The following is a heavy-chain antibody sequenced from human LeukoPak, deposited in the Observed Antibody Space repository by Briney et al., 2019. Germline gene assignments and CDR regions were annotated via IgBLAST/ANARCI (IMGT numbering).Heavy chain of an antibody. CDR2: ISSSSSYI. CDR1: GFTFSSYS. CDR3: ARAYIWFGELFPFDC. V-gene: IGHV3-21*01. J-gene: IGHJ4*02. D-gene: IGHD3-10*01. Sequence: GGSLRLSCAASGFTFSSYSMNWVRQAPGKGLEWVSSISSSSSYIYYADSVKGRFTISRDNAKNSLYLQMNSLRAEDTAVYYCARAYIWFGELFPFDCWGQGTLVTVSS.